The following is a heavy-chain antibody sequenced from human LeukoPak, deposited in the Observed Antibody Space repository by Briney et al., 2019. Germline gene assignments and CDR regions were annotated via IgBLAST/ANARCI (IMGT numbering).Heavy chain of an antibody. CDR1: GFTFSSYG. Sequence: QPGGSLRLSCAASGFTFSSYGMSWVRQAPGKGLEWVSSITGSGDSTYYADSVKGRFTISRDNSKNTLYLQMNSLRVEDTAVYYCAKDPFGYNYGVVDYWGQGTLVTVSS. V-gene: IGHV3-23*01. CDR3: AKDPFGYNYGVVDY. J-gene: IGHJ4*02. CDR2: ITGSGDST. D-gene: IGHD5-18*01.